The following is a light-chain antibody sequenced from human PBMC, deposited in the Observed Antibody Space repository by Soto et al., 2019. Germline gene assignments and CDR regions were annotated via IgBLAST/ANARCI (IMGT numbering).Light chain of an antibody. Sequence: QSALTQPPSASGSPGQSVTISCTGSSSDVGGYNYVSWYQQHPGKAPKLVIYEVSKRPSGVPDRFSGSKSGNTASLTVSGLQAEDEAEYYCSSYTGTNNFGVFGPGTKLTVL. CDR1: SSDVGGYNY. J-gene: IGLJ1*01. V-gene: IGLV2-8*01. CDR2: EVS. CDR3: SSYTGTNNFGV.